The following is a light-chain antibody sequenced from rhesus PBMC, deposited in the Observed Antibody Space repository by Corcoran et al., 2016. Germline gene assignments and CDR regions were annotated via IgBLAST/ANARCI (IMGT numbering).Light chain of an antibody. J-gene: IGKJ4*01. CDR1: QSLVHSNGNTY. CDR2: KVT. Sequence: DIVLTQTPISLPVTPGEPASISCRSRQSLVHSNGNTYLDWYLQRPGKSLRLLIYKVTNRGSGVPDRFRCSGSGTDFKLKITSVEAEDVGDYYCMQGTEDPLSFGGGTKVDIK. CDR3: MQGTEDPLS. V-gene: IGKV2S2*01.